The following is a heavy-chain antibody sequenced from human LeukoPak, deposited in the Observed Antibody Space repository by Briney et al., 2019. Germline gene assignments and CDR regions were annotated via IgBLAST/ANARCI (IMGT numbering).Heavy chain of an antibody. V-gene: IGHV3-7*01. Sequence: GGSLRLSCVASGFPFDRYWMSWVRQAPGKGLEWVANIKHDGSEKNFVDSVKGRFTISRDNAENSLFQQMNSLRADDTAVYFCARQPIYEAYFDFWGQGTLVTVSS. D-gene: IGHD3-16*01. CDR3: ARQPIYEAYFDF. CDR1: GFPFDRYW. CDR2: IKHDGSEK. J-gene: IGHJ4*02.